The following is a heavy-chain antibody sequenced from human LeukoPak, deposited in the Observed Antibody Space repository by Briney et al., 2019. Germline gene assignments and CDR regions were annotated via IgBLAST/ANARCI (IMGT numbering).Heavy chain of an antibody. J-gene: IGHJ4*02. CDR2: LYSDGTT. CDR3: TREGINVWSENGPAWENY. CDR1: GFTFSSYG. V-gene: IGHV3-NL1*01. Sequence: PGGSLRLSCAASGFTFSSYGMHWVRQAPGKGLEWVSVLYSDGTTSYADSVKGRFTISRDNSKNTVYLQMSYLRVEDTALYYCTREGINVWSENGPAWENYWGQGTLVTVSS. D-gene: IGHD3-3*01.